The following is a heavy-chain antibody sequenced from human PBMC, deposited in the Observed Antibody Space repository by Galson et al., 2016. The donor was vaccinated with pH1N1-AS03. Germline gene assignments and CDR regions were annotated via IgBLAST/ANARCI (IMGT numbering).Heavy chain of an antibody. J-gene: IGHJ4*02. CDR2: IYHSGST. D-gene: IGHD6-13*01. Sequence: ETLSLTCTVSGYSISSGYYWGWIRQPPGKGLEWIGSIYHSGSTYYNPSPKSRITISVDTSKNQFSLNLYSVTAADTAIYYCAREGAAADPDDSWGQGTLVTVSS. CDR3: AREGAAADPDDS. V-gene: IGHV4-38-2*02. CDR1: GYSISSGYY.